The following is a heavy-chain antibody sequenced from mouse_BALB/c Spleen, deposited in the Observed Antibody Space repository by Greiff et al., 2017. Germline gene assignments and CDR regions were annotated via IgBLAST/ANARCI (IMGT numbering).Heavy chain of an antibody. V-gene: IGHV1-87*01. J-gene: IGHJ1*01. CDR2: IYPGDGDT. CDR3: ARSGYGNYWYFDV. Sequence: QVQLQQSGAELARPGASVKLSCKASGYTFTSYWMQWVKQRPGQGLEWIGAIYPGDGDTRYTQKFKGKATLTADKSSSTAYMQLSSLASEDSAVYHCARSGYGNYWYFDVWGAGTTVTVSS. D-gene: IGHD2-1*01. CDR1: GYTFTSYW.